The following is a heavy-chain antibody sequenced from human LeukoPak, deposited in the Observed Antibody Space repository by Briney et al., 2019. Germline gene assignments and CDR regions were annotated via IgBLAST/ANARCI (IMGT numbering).Heavy chain of an antibody. CDR2: IYHSGST. V-gene: IGHV4-30-2*01. J-gene: IGHJ5*02. Sequence: SQTLSLTCAVSGGSISSGGYSWSWIRQPPGKGLGGIGYIYHSGSTYYNPSLKSRVTISVDRSKNQFSLKLSSVTAADTAVYYCARYCSGGSCYSGGWFDPWGQGALVTVSS. CDR1: GGSISSGGYS. D-gene: IGHD2-15*01. CDR3: ARYCSGGSCYSGGWFDP.